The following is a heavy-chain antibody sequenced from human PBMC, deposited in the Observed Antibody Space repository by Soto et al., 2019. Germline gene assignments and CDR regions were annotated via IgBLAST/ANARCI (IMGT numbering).Heavy chain of an antibody. Sequence: GASVKVSCKASGYTFSSYGISWVRQAPGQGLEWMGWISGYNGDTNYVQKFQGRVTMTTDTSTSTAYMELRSLRIDDTAVYYCASGTTGIVGATTFAFDIWGQGTMVTVSS. V-gene: IGHV1-18*01. CDR1: GYTFSSYG. D-gene: IGHD1-26*01. J-gene: IGHJ3*02. CDR3: ASGTTGIVGATTFAFDI. CDR2: ISGYNGDT.